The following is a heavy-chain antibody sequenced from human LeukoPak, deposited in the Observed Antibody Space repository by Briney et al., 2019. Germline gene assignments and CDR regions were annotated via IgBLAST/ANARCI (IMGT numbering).Heavy chain of an antibody. V-gene: IGHV4-59*01. D-gene: IGHD5-18*01. Sequence: SETLSLTCTVSGGSISSYYWSWIRQPPGKGLEWIGYIYYSGSTNYNPSLKSRVTISVDTSKNQFSLKLSSVTAADTAVHYCAKIVDTAMVSWGQGTLVTVSS. CDR1: GGSISSYY. CDR3: AKIVDTAMVS. J-gene: IGHJ4*02. CDR2: IYYSGST.